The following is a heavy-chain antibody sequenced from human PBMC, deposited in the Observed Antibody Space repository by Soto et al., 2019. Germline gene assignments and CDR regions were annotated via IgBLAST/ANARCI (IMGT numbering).Heavy chain of an antibody. CDR2: IYHSGST. Sequence: SETLDLTCAVSGGSISSGGYSWSWVRQPPGKGLEWIGYIYHSGSTYYNPSLKSRVTISVDRSKNQFSLKLSSVTAADTAVYYYARAEYLDYWGQGTLVTVSS. J-gene: IGHJ4*02. CDR3: ARAEYLDY. CDR1: GGSISSGGYS. V-gene: IGHV4-30-2*01.